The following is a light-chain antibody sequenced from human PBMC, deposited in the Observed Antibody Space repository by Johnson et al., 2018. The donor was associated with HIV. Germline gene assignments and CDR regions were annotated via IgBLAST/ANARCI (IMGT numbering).Light chain of an antibody. CDR3: GTWDSSLSGV. J-gene: IGLJ1*01. V-gene: IGLV1-51*01. CDR2: DNN. CDR1: SSNIGNNS. Sequence: QSVLTQPPSVSAAPGQKVTISCSGSSSNIGNNSVSWYQQVPGTAPKLLIYDNNKRPSGIPDRFYGSKSGTSATLGITGLPTGDEADYYCGTWDSSLSGVFGTGTKVTVL.